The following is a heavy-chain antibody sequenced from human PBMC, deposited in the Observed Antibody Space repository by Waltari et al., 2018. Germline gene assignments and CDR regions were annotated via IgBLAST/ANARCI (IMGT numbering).Heavy chain of an antibody. D-gene: IGHD2-15*01. Sequence: EVQLVESGGGLVQPGRSLRLSCAASGFTFDDYAMHWVRQAPGKGLEWVSGISWNSGSIGYADSVKGRFTISRDNAKNSLYLQMNSLRAEDMALYYCAKGGLGYCSGGSCYGDYMDVWGKGTTVTVSS. J-gene: IGHJ6*03. CDR1: GFTFDDYA. V-gene: IGHV3-9*03. CDR2: ISWNSGSI. CDR3: AKGGLGYCSGGSCYGDYMDV.